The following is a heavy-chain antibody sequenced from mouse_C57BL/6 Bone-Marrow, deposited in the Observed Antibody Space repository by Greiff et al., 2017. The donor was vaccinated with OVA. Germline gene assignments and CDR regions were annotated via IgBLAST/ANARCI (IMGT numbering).Heavy chain of an antibody. V-gene: IGHV14-4*01. Sequence: VQLQQSGAELVRPGASVKLSCTASGFNIKDDYMHWVKQRPEQGLEWIGWIDPENGDTEYASKFQGKATITADTSSNTAYLQLSSLTSEDTDVYYCTRVLRDYFDYWGQGTTLTVSS. J-gene: IGHJ2*01. CDR2: IDPENGDT. D-gene: IGHD1-1*01. CDR3: TRVLRDYFDY. CDR1: GFNIKDDY.